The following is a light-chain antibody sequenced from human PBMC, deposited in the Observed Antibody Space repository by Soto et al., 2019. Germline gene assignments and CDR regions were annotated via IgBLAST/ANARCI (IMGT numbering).Light chain of an antibody. Sequence: SSELTQQPSVSVSPGQTASITCSGDKLGDKYACWYQQKPGQSPVLVIYQDSKRPSGIPERFSGSNSGNTATLTISGTQAMDEADYYCQAWDSSTASVVFGGETKLTVL. CDR1: KLGDKY. CDR2: QDS. CDR3: QAWDSSTASVV. V-gene: IGLV3-1*01. J-gene: IGLJ2*01.